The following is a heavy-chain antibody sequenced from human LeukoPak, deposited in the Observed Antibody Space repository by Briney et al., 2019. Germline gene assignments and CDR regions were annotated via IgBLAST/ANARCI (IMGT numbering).Heavy chain of an antibody. V-gene: IGHV3-53*01. D-gene: IGHD1-14*01. CDR2: LYSDGNT. CDR1: GFTVITND. Sequence: GGSLRLSCAASGFTVITNDMSWVRQAPRKGLEWVSVLYSDGNTKYADSVQGRFTISIDNSKNTLYLEMNSLSPDDTAVYYCARGVEPLAANTLAYWGQGTLVTVSS. CDR3: ARGVEPLAANTLAY. J-gene: IGHJ4*02.